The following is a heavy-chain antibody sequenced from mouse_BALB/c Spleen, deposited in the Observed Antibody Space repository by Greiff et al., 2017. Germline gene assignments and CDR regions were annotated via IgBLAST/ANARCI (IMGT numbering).Heavy chain of an antibody. Sequence: QVQLQQSGAELVRPGASVTLSCKASGYTFTDYEMHWVKQTPVHGLEWIGAIDPETGGTAYNQKFKGKATLTADKSSSTAYMELRSLTSEDSAVYYCTTLTFDYWGQGTTLTVSS. CDR3: TTLTFDY. V-gene: IGHV1-15*01. CDR2: IDPETGGT. J-gene: IGHJ2*01. D-gene: IGHD4-1*01. CDR1: GYTFTDYE.